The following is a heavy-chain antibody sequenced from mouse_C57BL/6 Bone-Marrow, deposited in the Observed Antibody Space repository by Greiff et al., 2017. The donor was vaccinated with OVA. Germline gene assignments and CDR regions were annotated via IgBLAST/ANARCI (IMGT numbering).Heavy chain of an antibody. Sequence: VQLQQSGPGLVKPSPSLSLTCSVTGYSITSGYYWNWIRQFPGNKLEWMGYISYDGSNNYNPSLKNRIAITRDTSTNQFFLKLNSVTTEDTATYYCARGGNYYYFDYWGQGTTLTVSS. V-gene: IGHV3-6*01. D-gene: IGHD2-1*01. CDR3: ARGGNYYYFDY. J-gene: IGHJ2*01. CDR1: GYSITSGYY. CDR2: ISYDGSN.